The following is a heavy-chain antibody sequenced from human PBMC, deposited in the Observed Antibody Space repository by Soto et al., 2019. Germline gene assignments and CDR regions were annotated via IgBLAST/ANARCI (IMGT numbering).Heavy chain of an antibody. CDR1: GYTFTSYA. CDR2: INAGNGNT. J-gene: IGHJ4*02. Sequence: VASVKVSCKASGYTFTSYAMHWVRQAPGQRLEWMGWINAGNGNTKYSQKFQGRVTITRDTSASTAYMELSSLRSEDTAVYYCARDSSGWYVILDYWGQGTLVTVSS. D-gene: IGHD6-19*01. V-gene: IGHV1-3*01. CDR3: ARDSSGWYVILDY.